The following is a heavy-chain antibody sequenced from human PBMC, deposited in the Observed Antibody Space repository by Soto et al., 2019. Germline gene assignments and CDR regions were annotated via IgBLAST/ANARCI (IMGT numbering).Heavy chain of an antibody. Sequence: LRLSCAVSGSTFSNDWMHWVRQAPGKGLVWVSHINSDGSSTNYADFVKGRFTIARDNAKNTVYLQMNSLRAEDTAVYYCARDRSYSLDVWGQGTTVTVSS. CDR2: INSDGSST. CDR1: GSTFSNDW. CDR3: ARDRSYSLDV. V-gene: IGHV3-74*01. J-gene: IGHJ6*02.